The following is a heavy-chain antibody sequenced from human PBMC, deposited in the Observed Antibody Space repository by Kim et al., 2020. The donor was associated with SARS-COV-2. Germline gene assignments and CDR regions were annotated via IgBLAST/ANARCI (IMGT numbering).Heavy chain of an antibody. CDR3: ARAAYCSGGSCYFFDP. V-gene: IGHV4-59*01. Sequence: SLKSRVTISVDTSKNQFSLKLSSVTAADTAVYYCARAAYCSGGSCYFFDPWGQGTLVTVSS. J-gene: IGHJ5*02. D-gene: IGHD2-15*01.